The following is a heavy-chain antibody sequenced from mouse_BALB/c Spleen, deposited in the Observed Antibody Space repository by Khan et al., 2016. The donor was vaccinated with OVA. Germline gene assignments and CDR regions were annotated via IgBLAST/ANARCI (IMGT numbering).Heavy chain of an antibody. CDR1: GFTFSNFG. CDR2: ISSGSSTI. V-gene: IGHV5-17*02. Sequence: EVELVESGGGLVQPGGSRKLSCAASGFTFSNFGMHWFRQAPEKGLEWVAYISSGSSTIYYEDTVKGRFTISRDNPNNTLFLQMPSLRSEDTAMYYCTRDYYGSSYVAYWGQGTLVTVSA. D-gene: IGHD1-1*01. J-gene: IGHJ3*01. CDR3: TRDYYGSSYVAY.